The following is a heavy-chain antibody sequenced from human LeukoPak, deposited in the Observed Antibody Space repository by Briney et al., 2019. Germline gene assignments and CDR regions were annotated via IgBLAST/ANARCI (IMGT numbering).Heavy chain of an antibody. CDR1: GFTFSSYE. CDR3: ARSAAAGTFPDY. D-gene: IGHD6-13*01. Sequence: PGGSLRLSCAASGFTFSSYEMSWVRQAPGQGLEWVSYISSCGSTIYYADAVKGRFTISRDNAKNSLYLQMNSLRAADTAVYYCARSAAAGTFPDYWGQGTLVTVSS. V-gene: IGHV3-48*03. J-gene: IGHJ4*02. CDR2: ISSCGSTI.